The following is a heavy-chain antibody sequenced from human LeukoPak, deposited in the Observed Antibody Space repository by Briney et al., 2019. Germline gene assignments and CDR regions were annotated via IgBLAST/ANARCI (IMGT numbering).Heavy chain of an antibody. V-gene: IGHV3-30*04. D-gene: IGHD3-22*01. CDR3: ARDRDSSAAVMDV. J-gene: IGHJ6*02. CDR1: GFTFSSYA. CDR2: ISYDGSNK. Sequence: PGRSLRLSCAASGFTFSSYAMHWVRQAPGKGLEWVAVISYDGSNKYYADSVKGRFTISRDNSKNTLYLQMNSLRAEDTAVYYCARDRDSSAAVMDVWGQGTPVTVSS.